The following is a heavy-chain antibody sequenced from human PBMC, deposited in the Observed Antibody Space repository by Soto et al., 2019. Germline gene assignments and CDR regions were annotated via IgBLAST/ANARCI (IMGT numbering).Heavy chain of an antibody. V-gene: IGHV4-4*02. CDR1: SDSISGENW. CDR3: ARVFSSGSGWMYYFDF. J-gene: IGHJ4*02. Sequence: QVQLQESGPGLVKPSETLSLTCTVSSDSISGENWWSWVRQPPVMGLEWIGEIFHTGGTNYNPSLKSRLTMDVDKSKNQFSLKLISAPAADTAVYYCARVFSSGSGWMYYFDFWGQGTLVSVSS. D-gene: IGHD6-25*01. CDR2: IFHTGGT.